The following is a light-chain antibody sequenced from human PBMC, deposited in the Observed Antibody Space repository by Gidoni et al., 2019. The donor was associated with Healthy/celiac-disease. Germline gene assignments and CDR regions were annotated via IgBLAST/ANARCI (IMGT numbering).Light chain of an antibody. V-gene: IGKV3-11*01. CDR2: YAA. CDR1: HSVSSY. CDR3: QQRSNWPPIT. J-gene: IGKJ5*01. Sequence: EIVLTQSPATLSLSPGEKATLSCRARHSVSSYLAWYQQKPGQAPRLLIYYAATRATGIPARFIGSGSGTDFTPTISSLEPEDFSVSYCQQRSNWPPITFGQGTRLEIK.